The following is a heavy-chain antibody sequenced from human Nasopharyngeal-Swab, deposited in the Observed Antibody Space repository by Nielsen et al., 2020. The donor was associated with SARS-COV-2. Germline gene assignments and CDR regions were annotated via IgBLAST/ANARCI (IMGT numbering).Heavy chain of an antibody. CDR3: ARDLRQDYDILTGFHHEYYYGMDV. CDR1: GYTFTSYY. Sequence: ASVKVSCKASGYTFTSYYMHWVRQAPGQGLEWMGLINPSGGSTSYAQKFQGRVTMTRDTSTSTVYMELSSLRSEDTAVYYCARDLRQDYDILTGFHHEYYYGMDVWGQGTTVTVSS. CDR2: INPSGGST. D-gene: IGHD3-9*01. V-gene: IGHV1-46*01. J-gene: IGHJ6*02.